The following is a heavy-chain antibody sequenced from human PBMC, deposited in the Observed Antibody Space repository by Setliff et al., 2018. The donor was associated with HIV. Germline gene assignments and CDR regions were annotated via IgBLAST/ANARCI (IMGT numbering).Heavy chain of an antibody. Sequence: SETLSLTCTVSNVSINSYYWSWIRQPAGRALEWIGRISSSGTTNYNPSLKSRVKMSIDTSKNQFSLKLTSVTAADTAVYFCARVVPREVAPGGFDIWGQGTMVTVSS. J-gene: IGHJ3*02. CDR1: NVSINSYY. CDR2: ISSSGTT. V-gene: IGHV4-4*07. CDR3: ARVVPREVAPGGFDI. D-gene: IGHD5-12*01.